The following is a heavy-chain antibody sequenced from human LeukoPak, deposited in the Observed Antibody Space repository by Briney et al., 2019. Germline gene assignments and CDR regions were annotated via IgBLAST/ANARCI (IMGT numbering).Heavy chain of an antibody. V-gene: IGHV4-38-2*02. CDR3: ARDSGYDPGWFDP. Sequence: SETLSLTCAVSGYSISNGYHWGWIRQPPEKGLEWIGSINHSGSTYYNPSLKSRVTISVGTSKNQFSLKLNSVTAADTAVYYCARDSGYDPGWFDPWGQGTLVTVSS. D-gene: IGHD3-10*01. CDR1: GYSISNGYH. J-gene: IGHJ5*02. CDR2: INHSGST.